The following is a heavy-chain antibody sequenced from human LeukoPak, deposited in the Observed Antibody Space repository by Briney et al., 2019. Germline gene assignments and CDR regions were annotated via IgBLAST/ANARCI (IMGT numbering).Heavy chain of an antibody. CDR2: IIPILGIA. D-gene: IGHD1-26*01. CDR1: GGTFSSYT. CDR3: ARVTGATSGDAFDI. Sequence: VASVKVSCKASGGTFSSYTISWVRQAPGQGLEWMGRIIPILGIANYAQKFQGRVTITADKSTSTAYMELSSLRSEDTAVYYCARVTGATSGDAFDIWRQGTMVTVSS. J-gene: IGHJ3*02. V-gene: IGHV1-69*02.